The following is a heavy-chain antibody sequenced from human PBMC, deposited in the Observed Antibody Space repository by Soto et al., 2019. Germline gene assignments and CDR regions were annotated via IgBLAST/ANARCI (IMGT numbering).Heavy chain of an antibody. CDR3: ARRGSGSYYDY. CDR1: GFTFSSYA. Sequence: EVQLLESGGGLVQPGGSLRLSCAASGFTFSSYAMRWVRQAPVKGLEWVSAISGSGDSTYYADSVKGRVTISRDNSKNTLYLQMNSLIAEDTAVYYCARRGSGSYYDYWGQGTLVTVSS. D-gene: IGHD1-26*01. V-gene: IGHV3-23*01. J-gene: IGHJ4*02. CDR2: ISGSGDST.